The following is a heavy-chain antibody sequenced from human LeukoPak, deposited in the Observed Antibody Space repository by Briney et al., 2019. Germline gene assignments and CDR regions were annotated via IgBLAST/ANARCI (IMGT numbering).Heavy chain of an antibody. D-gene: IGHD2-15*01. J-gene: IGHJ4*02. CDR2: MNPNSGNT. CDR1: GYTFTGYY. V-gene: IGHV1-8*02. Sequence: RASVKVSCKASGYTFTGYYIHWVRQAPGQGLEWMGWMNPNSGNTGYAQKFQGRVTMTRNTSISTAYMELSSLRSEDTAVYYCARAGGYCGRISCPYYFDYWGQGSLVAVSS. CDR3: ARAGGYCGRISCPYYFDY.